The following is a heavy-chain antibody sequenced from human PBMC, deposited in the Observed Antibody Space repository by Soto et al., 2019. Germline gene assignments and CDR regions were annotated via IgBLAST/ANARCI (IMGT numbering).Heavy chain of an antibody. D-gene: IGHD4-17*01. J-gene: IGHJ4*02. Sequence: EDLPDPRTGSGGFARRGCFFGGWVRQTPGKGLECIGFGSYSGTTNYKPPLKSRVTTSVDTSRSQISLKVSSLTAADTAVYYCVRGAPVTQNDYWGPRPLVTVFS. CDR3: VRGAPVTQNDY. CDR1: GGFARRGCFF. V-gene: IGHV4-61*01. CDR2: GSYSGTT.